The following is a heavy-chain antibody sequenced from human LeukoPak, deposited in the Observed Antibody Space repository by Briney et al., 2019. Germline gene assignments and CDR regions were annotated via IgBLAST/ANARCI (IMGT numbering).Heavy chain of an antibody. CDR2: ISYDGSNK. D-gene: IGHD3-22*01. J-gene: IGHJ4*02. Sequence: GGSLRLSCAASGFTFSSYGMHWVRQAPGKGLEWVAVISYDGSNKYYADSVKGRFTISRDNSKNTLYLQMNSLRAEDTAVYYCAKAPDSSGYYNYFDYWGQGTLVTVPS. CDR1: GFTFSSYG. CDR3: AKAPDSSGYYNYFDY. V-gene: IGHV3-30*18.